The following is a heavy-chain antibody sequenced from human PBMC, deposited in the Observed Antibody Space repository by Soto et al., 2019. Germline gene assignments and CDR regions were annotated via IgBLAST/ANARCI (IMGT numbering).Heavy chain of an antibody. J-gene: IGHJ3*02. Sequence: PSETLSPTRVVYGGSFSDYYWSWVRQPPGKGLEWVGEIYYTGSTNYNPSLKSRVTISIDSSKSQFSLNLSSVTAADTAVYYCARAARGVPAAVKRPYDIWGQGTMVTVSS. CDR3: ARAARGVPAAVKRPYDI. D-gene: IGHD2-2*01. CDR1: GGSFSDYY. V-gene: IGHV4-34*01. CDR2: IYYTGST.